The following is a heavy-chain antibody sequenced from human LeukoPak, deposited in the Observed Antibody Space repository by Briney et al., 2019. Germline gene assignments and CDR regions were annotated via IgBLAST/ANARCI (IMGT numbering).Heavy chain of an antibody. CDR2: INPNNGGT. Sequence: ASVKVSCKTSGYTFTDFYIHWVRQAPGQGLEWMGWINPNNGGTNYAQKFRGRVTMTRDTSITTVYLELSSLRSEDTAVYYCARGTYEAFDIWGQGTMVTVSS. V-gene: IGHV1-2*02. D-gene: IGHD3-3*01. CDR1: GYTFTDFY. J-gene: IGHJ3*02. CDR3: ARGTYEAFDI.